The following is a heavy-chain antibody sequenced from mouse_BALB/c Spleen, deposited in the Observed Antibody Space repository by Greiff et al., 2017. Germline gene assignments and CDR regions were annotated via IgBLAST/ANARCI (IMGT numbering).Heavy chain of an antibody. CDR3: AGYGNYNYFDY. Sequence: QVQLKQSGPQLVRPGASVKISCKASGYSFTSYWMHWVKQRPGQGLEWIGMIDPSDSETRLNQKFKDKATLTVDKSSSTAYMQLSSPTSEDSAVYYCAGYGNYNYFDYWGQGTTLTVSS. J-gene: IGHJ2*01. CDR2: IDPSDSET. D-gene: IGHD2-1*01. V-gene: IGHV1S126*01. CDR1: GYSFTSYW.